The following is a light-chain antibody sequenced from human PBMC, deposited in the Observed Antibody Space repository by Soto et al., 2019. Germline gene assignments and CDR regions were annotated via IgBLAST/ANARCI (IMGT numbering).Light chain of an antibody. CDR1: QHVTTTY. CDR2: GAS. J-gene: IGKJ4*01. Sequence: IVLTQSPATLSLSPGERATLSCTASQHVTTTYIAWYQQKVGQAPRLLIYGASTRATGTPDRFTGGGCGTDFTLTISRVEPEDFAVYYCQQYDSSFTFGGGTKVEMK. V-gene: IGKV3-20*01. CDR3: QQYDSSFT.